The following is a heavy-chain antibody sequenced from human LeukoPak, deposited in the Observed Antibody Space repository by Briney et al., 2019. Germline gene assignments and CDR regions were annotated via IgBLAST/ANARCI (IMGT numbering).Heavy chain of an antibody. CDR3: ASWCSSTSCYPNY. CDR1: GGSISSYY. J-gene: IGHJ4*02. D-gene: IGHD2-2*01. V-gene: IGHV4-59*01. CDR2: IYYSGST. Sequence: SETLSLTCTVSGGSISSYYWSWIRQPPGKGLEWIGYIYYSGSTNYNPSLKSRVTISVDTSKNQFSLELSSVTAADTAVYYCASWCSSTSCYPNYWGQGTLVTVSS.